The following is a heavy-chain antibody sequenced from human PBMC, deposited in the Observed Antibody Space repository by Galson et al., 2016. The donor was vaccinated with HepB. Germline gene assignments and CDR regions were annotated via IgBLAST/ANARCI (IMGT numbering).Heavy chain of an antibody. D-gene: IGHD4-11*01. J-gene: IGHJ4*02. Sequence: SVKVSCKASKYTFTVYYIHWVRQAPGQGLEWMGWISPNSGGTNYAQKFQGRVTMTRDTSITTAYMELSSLRSDDTAVYCCAREAAPGDDYSLAYWGQGTLVTVSS. CDR3: AREAAPGDDYSLAY. CDR2: ISPNSGGT. V-gene: IGHV1-2*02. CDR1: KYTFTVYY.